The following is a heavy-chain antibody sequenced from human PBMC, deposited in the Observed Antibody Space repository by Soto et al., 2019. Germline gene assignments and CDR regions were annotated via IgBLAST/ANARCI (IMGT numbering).Heavy chain of an antibody. J-gene: IGHJ6*02. CDR3: ARDGDSSDYYYYGMDV. CDR1: GYTFTSYG. V-gene: IGHV1-18*01. Sequence: ASVKVSCKASGYTFTSYGISWVRQAPGQGLEWMGWISAYNGNANYAQKLQGRVTMTTDTSTSTAYMELRSLRSDDTAVYYCARDGDSSDYYYYGMDVWGQGPTATVSS. D-gene: IGHD3-22*01. CDR2: ISAYNGNA.